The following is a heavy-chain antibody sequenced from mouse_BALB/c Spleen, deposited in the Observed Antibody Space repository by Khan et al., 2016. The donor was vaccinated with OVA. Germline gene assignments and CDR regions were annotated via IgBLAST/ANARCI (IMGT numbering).Heavy chain of an antibody. CDR3: ARDRIDY. CDR2: INPTSGYT. J-gene: IGHJ2*01. CDR1: GYTFTTYW. V-gene: IGHV1-7*01. Sequence: QIQLVQSGAELAKPGASVKMSCKASGYTFTTYWMHWVKQRLGQGLEWIGYINPTSGYTDYNQKFKDKATLTADKSSSTAYMQLSSLTSDDSAVYYCARDRIDYWGQGTTLTVSS.